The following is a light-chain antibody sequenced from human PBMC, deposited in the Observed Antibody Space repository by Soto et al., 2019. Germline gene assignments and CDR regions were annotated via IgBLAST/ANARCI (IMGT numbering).Light chain of an antibody. V-gene: IGKV2-30*02. CDR2: KVS. CDR1: QSLVHSDGIAY. CDR3: MQGTHWPIT. J-gene: IGKJ5*01. Sequence: DVVMTQSPLSLPVTLGQPASISCSSNQSLVHSDGIAYFSWFQPRPSRSPRSIIYKVSNRDSGVPARLSGSGSGTDFALKISRVEAEDVGVDYCMQGTHWPITFGQGTRLEIK.